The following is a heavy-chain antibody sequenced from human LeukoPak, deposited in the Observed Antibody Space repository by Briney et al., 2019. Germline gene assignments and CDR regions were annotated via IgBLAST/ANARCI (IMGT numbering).Heavy chain of an antibody. CDR3: ARDYSSSGYYYYYGMDV. J-gene: IGHJ6*02. CDR1: GYTFTSYG. CDR2: ISAYNGNT. Sequence: ASVKVSCKASGYTFTSYGISWVRQAPGQGLEWMGWISAYNGNTNYAQKFQGRVTMTTDTSTSTAYMELRSLRSDDTAVYYCARDYSSSGYYYYYGMDVWGQGTTVTVSS. D-gene: IGHD6-13*01. V-gene: IGHV1-18*01.